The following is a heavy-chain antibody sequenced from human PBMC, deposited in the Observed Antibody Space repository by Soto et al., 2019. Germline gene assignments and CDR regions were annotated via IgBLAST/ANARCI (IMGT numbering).Heavy chain of an antibody. V-gene: IGHV3-23*01. CDR3: AKDLVGYSSSRARYYYYGMDV. D-gene: IGHD6-13*01. Sequence: EVQLLESGGGLVQPGGSLRLSCAASGFTFSSYAMSWVRQAPGKGLEWVSAISGSGGRTYYADSVKGRFTISRDNSKNPLYLQMNSLRAEDTAVYYCAKDLVGYSSSRARYYYYGMDVWGQGTTVTVSS. J-gene: IGHJ6*02. CDR2: ISGSGGRT. CDR1: GFTFSSYA.